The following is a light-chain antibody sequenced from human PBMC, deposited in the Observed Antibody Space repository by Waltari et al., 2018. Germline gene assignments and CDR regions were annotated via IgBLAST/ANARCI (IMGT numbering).Light chain of an antibody. CDR3: EVFDSPTDHQV. Sequence: SYELTQPPSVSVAPGQTARISCEGNNIGSKSTQGYQQKPGQAPVQVVFHDTERPSGLPGRFSGSESGNTATRTITRIEAGDEADYYGEVFDSPTDHQVFGGGTKVTVL. V-gene: IGLV3-21*02. CDR1: NIGSKS. J-gene: IGLJ3*02. CDR2: HDT.